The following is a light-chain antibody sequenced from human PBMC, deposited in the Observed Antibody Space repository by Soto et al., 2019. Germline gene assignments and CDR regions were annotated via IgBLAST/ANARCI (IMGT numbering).Light chain of an antibody. V-gene: IGKV3-15*01. CDR2: GAS. CDR3: QQYNSWPPYT. CDR1: QSVRSD. J-gene: IGKJ2*01. Sequence: EIVMTQSPDTLSVSPGERATLSCRASQSVRSDLAWYQQKPGQAPRLLIYGASTRATGIPARFSGSGSGTEFTLTISSLQSEDFVVYYCQQYNSWPPYTFGQGTKLEIK.